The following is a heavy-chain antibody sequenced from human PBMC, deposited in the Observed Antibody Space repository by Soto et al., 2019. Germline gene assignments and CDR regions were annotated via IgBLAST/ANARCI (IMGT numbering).Heavy chain of an antibody. CDR1: GYTITSYG. V-gene: IGHV1-18*01. Sequence: ASVKLSSKASGYTITSYGISWVRQAPGQGLEWMGWISAYNGNTNYAQKLQGRVTMTTDTSTSTAYMELRSLRSDDTAVYYCARDLFGVVTRGFDPWGQGTLVTVSS. CDR3: ARDLFGVVTRGFDP. D-gene: IGHD3-3*01. J-gene: IGHJ5*02. CDR2: ISAYNGNT.